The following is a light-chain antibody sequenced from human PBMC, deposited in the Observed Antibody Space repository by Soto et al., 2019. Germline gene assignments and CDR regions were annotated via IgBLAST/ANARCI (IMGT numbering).Light chain of an antibody. J-gene: IGLJ1*01. CDR1: SSDVSYYNY. CDR2: DVR. Sequence: QAVLTQPASMSGSPGQSITISCTGTSSDVSYYNYVSWYQQHPGKAPKLMIYDVRYRPSGVSDRFSGSKSGNTASLTLSGLQAEDDADYYCSSYTSSSTLVFGTGTKVTVL. V-gene: IGLV2-14*03. CDR3: SSYTSSSTLV.